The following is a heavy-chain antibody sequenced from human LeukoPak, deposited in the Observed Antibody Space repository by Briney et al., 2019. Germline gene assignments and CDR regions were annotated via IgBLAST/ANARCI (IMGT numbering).Heavy chain of an antibody. CDR1: GFTFRNSY. D-gene: IGHD6-19*01. Sequence: GGSLRLSCAASGFTFRNSYMSWVRQAPGKGLEWVAYMNHDGSDQSHVDSVRGRFTISRDNAKNSLYLQMNSLRVEDTAVYYCARGLRAVAGPFDYWGQGTLVTVSS. CDR3: ARGLRAVAGPFDY. CDR2: MNHDGSDQ. J-gene: IGHJ4*02. V-gene: IGHV3-7*01.